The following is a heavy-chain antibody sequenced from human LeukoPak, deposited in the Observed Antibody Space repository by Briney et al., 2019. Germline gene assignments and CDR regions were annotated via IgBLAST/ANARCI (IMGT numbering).Heavy chain of an antibody. CDR1: GYTFTIYG. V-gene: IGHV1-18*01. CDR3: ARDGPYSSSSGVFDY. CDR2: ISAYNGNT. D-gene: IGHD6-6*01. J-gene: IGHJ4*02. Sequence: GASVKLSCTASGYTFTIYGISWVRQAPGQGLEWMGWISAYNGNTNYAQKLQGRVTMTTDTSTTTAYMELRSLRSDDTAVYYCARDGPYSSSSGVFDYWGQGTLVTVSS.